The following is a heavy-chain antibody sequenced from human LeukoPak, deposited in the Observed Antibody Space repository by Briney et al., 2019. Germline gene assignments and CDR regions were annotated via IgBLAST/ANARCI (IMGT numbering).Heavy chain of an antibody. CDR2: IYTSGST. V-gene: IGHV4-4*07. Sequence: SETLSLTCTVSGGSISSYYWSWIRQPAGKGLEWIGRIYTSGSTNYNPSLKSRVTMSVDTSKNQFSPKLSSVTAADMAVYFCARQFLVGSTFHAFDLWGQGTRVTVSS. CDR1: GGSISSYY. D-gene: IGHD1-26*01. J-gene: IGHJ3*01. CDR3: ARQFLVGSTFHAFDL.